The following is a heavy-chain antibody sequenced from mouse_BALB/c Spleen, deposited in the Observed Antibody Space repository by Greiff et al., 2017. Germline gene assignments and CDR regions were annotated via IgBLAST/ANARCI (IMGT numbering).Heavy chain of an antibody. CDR1: GFTFSSYT. V-gene: IGHV5-12-2*01. CDR3: ARHLRYFDY. J-gene: IGHJ2*01. CDR2: ISNGGGST. Sequence: EVHLVESGGGLVQPGGSLKLSCAASGFTFSSYTMSWVRQTPEKRLEWVAYISNGGGSTYYPDTVKGRFTISRDNAKNTLYLQMSSLKSEDTAMYYCARHLRYFDYWGQGTTLTVSS.